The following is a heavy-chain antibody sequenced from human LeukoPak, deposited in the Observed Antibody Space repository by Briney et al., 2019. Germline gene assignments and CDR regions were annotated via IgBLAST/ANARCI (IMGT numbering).Heavy chain of an antibody. V-gene: IGHV3-23*01. CDR1: GFTFSNYA. D-gene: IGHD3-10*01. Sequence: GGSLRLSCAASGFTFSNYAMSWVRQAPGKGLNWVSVISGRGDNTYYADSVEGRFAISRDNSRNTLYLQMNSLGADDTAVYYCAKLSTRSPDYYGSGSYDYWGQGTLVTVSS. J-gene: IGHJ4*02. CDR3: AKLSTRSPDYYGSGSYDY. CDR2: ISGRGDNT.